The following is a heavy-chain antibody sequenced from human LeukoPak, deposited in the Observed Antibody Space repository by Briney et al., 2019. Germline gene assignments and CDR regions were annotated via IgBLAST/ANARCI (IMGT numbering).Heavy chain of an antibody. CDR2: IYYTGSS. Sequence: KPSETLSLTCTVSGGPISCYYWSWIRQPPGKGLEWIGYIYYTGSSNYNPSLKSRLTMSLDTSKSQFSLKLSSVTAADTAVYYCARRVATKSPYYYGMDVWGQGTSVTVSS. D-gene: IGHD5-12*01. CDR1: GGPISCYY. V-gene: IGHV4-59*08. J-gene: IGHJ6*02. CDR3: ARRVATKSPYYYGMDV.